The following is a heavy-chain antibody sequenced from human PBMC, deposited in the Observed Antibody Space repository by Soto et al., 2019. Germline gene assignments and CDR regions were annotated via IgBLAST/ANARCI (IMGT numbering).Heavy chain of an antibody. J-gene: IGHJ6*02. CDR2: TRHNGEYT. CDR1: GFTFSKYA. CDR3: AKKSRSGEVSASRVYGMDV. V-gene: IGHV3-23*01. Sequence: EVQVLESGGGLVQPGGSLRLSCAGSGFTFSKYAMTWVRQAPGKGLEWVSTTRHNGEYTYYADSVKGRFTVSRNNSKNSLFLEMSSLRAEETAFYYGAKKSRSGEVSASRVYGMDVWGQGTTVTVPS. D-gene: IGHD3-3*01.